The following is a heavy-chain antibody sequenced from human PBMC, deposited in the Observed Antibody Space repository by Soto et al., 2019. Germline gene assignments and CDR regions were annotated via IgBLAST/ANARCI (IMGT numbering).Heavy chain of an antibody. CDR3: AKDLSYCSGGSCYQHDGSDN. Sequence: PGGSLRLSCAASGFTFSSYAMHWVRQAPGKGLEWVAIISFDGSNKFYTDSVKGRFTISRDNSKNTLYLEMSSLRAEDTAVYFCAKDLSYCSGGSCYQHDGSDNWGQGTPVTVSS. V-gene: IGHV3-30*18. CDR2: ISFDGSNK. CDR1: GFTFSSYA. J-gene: IGHJ4*02. D-gene: IGHD2-15*01.